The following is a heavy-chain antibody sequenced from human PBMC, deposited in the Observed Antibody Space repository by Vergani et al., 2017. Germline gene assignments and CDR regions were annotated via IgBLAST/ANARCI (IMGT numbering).Heavy chain of an antibody. CDR3: AGVNYGDSGPCLAY. CDR2: IKQDGSET. J-gene: IGHJ4*02. D-gene: IGHD4-17*01. CDR1: GFIFSNYW. V-gene: IGHV3-7*04. Sequence: EVQLVESGGGLVHPGDSLRLSCAGSGFIFSNYWLTWVRQAPGKGLEWVASIKQDGSETRYVDSVRGRFTISRDNAKKSVSLQMTGLRAEDTAVYYCAGVNYGDSGPCLAYWGPGTLVTVSS.